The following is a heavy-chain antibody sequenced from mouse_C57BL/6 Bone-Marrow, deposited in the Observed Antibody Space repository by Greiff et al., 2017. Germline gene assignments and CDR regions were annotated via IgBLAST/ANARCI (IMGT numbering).Heavy chain of an antibody. J-gene: IGHJ2*01. V-gene: IGHV1-72*01. CDR2: IDPNSGGT. CDR3: ARERGYYGSSYEYYFDY. Sequence: QVQLQQPGAELVKPGASVKLSCKASGYTFTSYWMHWVKQRPGRGLEWIGRIDPNSGGTKYNEKFKSKATLTVDKPSSTAYMQLSSLTSEDSVVYYCARERGYYGSSYEYYFDYWGQGTTLTVSS. CDR1: GYTFTSYW. D-gene: IGHD1-1*01.